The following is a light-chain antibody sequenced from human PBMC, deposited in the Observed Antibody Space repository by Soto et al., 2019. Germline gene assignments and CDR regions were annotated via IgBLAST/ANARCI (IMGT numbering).Light chain of an antibody. V-gene: IGKV3-11*01. CDR2: VAS. CDR1: QSVSSY. CDR3: QQRRNWLHLYT. J-gene: IGKJ2*01. Sequence: EIVLTQSPATLSLSPGERATLSCRASQSVSSYLAWYQQKPGQAPRLLIYVASNRATGIPARFSGSGSGTDFTLTISSLEPEDFAVYYCQQRRNWLHLYTFGQGTKLEIK.